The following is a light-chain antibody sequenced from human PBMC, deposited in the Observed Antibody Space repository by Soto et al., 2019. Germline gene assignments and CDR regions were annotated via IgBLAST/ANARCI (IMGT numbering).Light chain of an antibody. CDR3: CSYAGSSTPNWV. J-gene: IGLJ3*02. CDR2: EGS. CDR1: SSDVGSYNL. Sequence: QSALTQPASVSXSXXXXITISCTGTSSDVGSYNLVSWYQQHPGKAPKLMIYEGSKRPSGVSNRFSGSKSGNTASLTISGLQAEDEADYYCCSYAGSSTPNWVFGGGTKLTVL. V-gene: IGLV2-23*01.